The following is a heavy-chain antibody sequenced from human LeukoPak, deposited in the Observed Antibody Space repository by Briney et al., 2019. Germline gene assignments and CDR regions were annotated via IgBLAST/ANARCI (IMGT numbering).Heavy chain of an antibody. J-gene: IGHJ6*03. CDR1: GGTFSSYA. Sequence: SVKVSCKASGGTFSSYAISWVRQAPGLGLEWMGGIIPIFGTANYAQKFQGRVTITTDESTSTAYMELSSLRSEDTAVYYCARDYPRIAARPAYSGYMDVWGKGTTVTVSS. D-gene: IGHD6-6*01. V-gene: IGHV1-69*05. CDR2: IIPIFGTA. CDR3: ARDYPRIAARPAYSGYMDV.